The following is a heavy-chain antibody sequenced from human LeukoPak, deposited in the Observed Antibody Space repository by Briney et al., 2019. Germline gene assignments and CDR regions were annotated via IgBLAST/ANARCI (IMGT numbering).Heavy chain of an antibody. CDR3: ARETHYDILTGYFFDY. D-gene: IGHD3-9*01. J-gene: IGHJ4*02. CDR2: ISSSSSYI. V-gene: IGHV3-21*01. CDR1: GFTFSSYS. Sequence: GVLRLSCAASGFTFSSYSMKLVRPAPGEGLEWGSSISSSSSYIYYADSVKGRFTISRDNAKNSLYLQMNSLRAEDTAVYYCARETHYDILTGYFFDYWGQGTLVTVSS.